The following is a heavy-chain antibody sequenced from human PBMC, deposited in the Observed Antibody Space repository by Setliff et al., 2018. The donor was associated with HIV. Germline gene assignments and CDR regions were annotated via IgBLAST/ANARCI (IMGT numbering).Heavy chain of an antibody. D-gene: IGHD3-16*01. V-gene: IGHV3-7*03. CDR3: AKGVKWLDP. CDR2: IKDDGSDQ. J-gene: IGHJ5*02. CDR1: GFTLSNSW. Sequence: GGSLRLSCAASGFTLSNSWMNWVRQAPGKGLEWVANIKDDGSDQYYVDSVKGRFTISRDNAKNSLYLQMNSLRADDTAVYYCAKGVKWLDPWGQGILVTVSS.